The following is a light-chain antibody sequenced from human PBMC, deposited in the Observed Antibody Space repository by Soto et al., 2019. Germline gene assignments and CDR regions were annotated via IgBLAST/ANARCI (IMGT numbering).Light chain of an antibody. Sequence: DIQMTQSPSSLSASVGDRVTITCRASQDISVYLAWYQQKPGKVPKLLIYSASTLQSGVPSRFSGSGSGTDFTLTISSLQPEDVAAYFCQNFNTAPLTFGQGTHLEIK. V-gene: IGKV1-27*01. CDR3: QNFNTAPLT. CDR1: QDISVY. J-gene: IGKJ5*01. CDR2: SAS.